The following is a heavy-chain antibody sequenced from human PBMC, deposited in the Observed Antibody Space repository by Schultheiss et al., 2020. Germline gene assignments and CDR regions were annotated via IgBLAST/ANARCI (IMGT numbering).Heavy chain of an antibody. CDR2: IFAGGSV. Sequence: GESLKISCAASGFTFSSYSMNWVRQAPGKGLEWVSIIFAGGSVYFADSLKGRFTISRDDSRNTLFLQMNSLTAEDAAIYYCAKETLTISAYYSDDWGQGTLVTVSS. D-gene: IGHD3-16*01. J-gene: IGHJ4*02. CDR1: GFTFSSYS. V-gene: IGHV3-23*03. CDR3: AKETLTISAYYSDD.